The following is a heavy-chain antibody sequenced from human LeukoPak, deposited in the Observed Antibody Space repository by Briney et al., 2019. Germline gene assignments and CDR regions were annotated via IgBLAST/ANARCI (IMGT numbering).Heavy chain of an antibody. CDR2: IRYDGSKD. CDR3: AKVHGFYYILQH. CDR1: GFTFNNYG. V-gene: IGHV3-30*02. J-gene: IGHJ1*01. D-gene: IGHD3-10*01. Sequence: VGCLRLSCAASGFTFNNYGMHWVRQAAGKGREWVAFIRYDGSKDYYADSVKGRFTISRDNSKNTLYLQMSSLRPDDTAVYYCAKVHGFYYILQHWGQGTLVTVST.